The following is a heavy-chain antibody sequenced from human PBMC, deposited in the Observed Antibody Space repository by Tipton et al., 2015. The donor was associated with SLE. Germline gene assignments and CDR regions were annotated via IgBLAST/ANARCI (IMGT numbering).Heavy chain of an antibody. D-gene: IGHD5-24*01. CDR1: GYSISSGYY. V-gene: IGHV4-38-2*01. Sequence: GLVKPSETLSLTCAVSGYSISSGYYWGWIRQPPGKGLEWIGEINHSGSTNYNPSLKSRVTISVDTSKNQFSLKLSSVTAADTAVYYCARTIEAAFDIWGQGTLVTVSS. CDR2: INHSGST. CDR3: ARTIEAAFDI. J-gene: IGHJ3*02.